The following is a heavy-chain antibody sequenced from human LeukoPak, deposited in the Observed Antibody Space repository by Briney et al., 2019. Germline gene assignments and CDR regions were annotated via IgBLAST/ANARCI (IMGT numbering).Heavy chain of an antibody. CDR3: ARSIAVAGWFDP. V-gene: IGHV3-21*01. J-gene: IGHJ5*02. CDR1: GFTFSSYS. Sequence: GGSLRLSCAASGFTFSSYSMNWVRQAPGKGLEWVSSISSSSSYIYYADSVKGRFTISRDNAKNSLYLQMNSLRAEDTAVYYCARSIAVAGWFDPWGQGTLVTVSS. CDR2: ISSSSSYI. D-gene: IGHD6-19*01.